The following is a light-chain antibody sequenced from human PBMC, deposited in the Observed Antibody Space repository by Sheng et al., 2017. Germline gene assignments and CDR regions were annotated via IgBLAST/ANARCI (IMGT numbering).Light chain of an antibody. V-gene: IGLV3-1*01. CDR3: QAWDSSTGEV. J-gene: IGLJ3*02. CDR1: KLGDKY. Sequence: SYELTQPPSVSVSPGQTASITCSGDKLGDKYAYWYQQRPGQSPVLVIYQDTKRPSGIPERFSGSNSGNTATLTISGTQAMDEADYYCQAWDSSTGEVFGGGTKLTVL. CDR2: QDT.